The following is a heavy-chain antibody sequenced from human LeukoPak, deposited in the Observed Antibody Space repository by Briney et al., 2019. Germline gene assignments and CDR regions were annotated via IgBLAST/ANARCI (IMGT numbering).Heavy chain of an antibody. Sequence: SQTLSLACAISGDSVSSNSAAWNWIRQSPSRGLEWLGRTYYRSKWYNDYAVSVKSRITINPDTSKNQFSLQLNSVTPEDTAVYYCARDLCDRGGYDCTDWFDPWGQGTLVTVSS. D-gene: IGHD5-12*01. CDR2: TYYRSKWYN. CDR1: GDSVSSNSAA. J-gene: IGHJ5*02. V-gene: IGHV6-1*01. CDR3: ARDLCDRGGYDCTDWFDP.